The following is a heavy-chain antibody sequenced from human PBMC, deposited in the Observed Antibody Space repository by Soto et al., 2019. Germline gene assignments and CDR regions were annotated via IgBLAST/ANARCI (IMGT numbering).Heavy chain of an antibody. CDR2: ISAYNGNT. V-gene: IGHV1-18*01. CDR1: GYTFTSYG. CDR3: ARGYSSGLGYYYMDV. Sequence: GASVKVSCKASGYTFTSYGISWVRQAPGQGLEWMGWISAYNGNTNYAQKLQGRVTTTTDTSTSTAYMELRSLRSDDTAVYYCARGYSSGLGYYYMDVWGKGTTVTVSS. J-gene: IGHJ6*03. D-gene: IGHD6-19*01.